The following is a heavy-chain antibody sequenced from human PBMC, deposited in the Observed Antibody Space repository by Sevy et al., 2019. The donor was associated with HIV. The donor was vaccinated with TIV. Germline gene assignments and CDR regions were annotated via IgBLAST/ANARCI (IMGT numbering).Heavy chain of an antibody. CDR3: ARGNDGWDY. J-gene: IGHJ4*02. D-gene: IGHD6-19*01. CDR1: GFNFNSHW. Sequence: GGSLRLSCTASGFNFNSHWMIWVRQAPGKGLEWVANINQDGSEKYYVDSVKGGFTISRDNAKNSLYLQMNSLRGEDTAIYYCARGNDGWDYWGQGTLVTVSS. CDR2: INQDGSEK. V-gene: IGHV3-7*01.